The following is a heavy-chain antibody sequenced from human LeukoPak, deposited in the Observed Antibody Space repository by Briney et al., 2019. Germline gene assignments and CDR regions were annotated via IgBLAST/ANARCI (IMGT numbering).Heavy chain of an antibody. Sequence: GGSLRLSCAASGFIFSTYAMTWVRQAPGKGLEWVSGISGSGGTTYYVDSVKGRFTISRDNSKNTLYLQMISLRAEDTAVYYCAKSRYCTSTSCYKGHGMDVWGQGTTVTVSS. J-gene: IGHJ6*02. CDR1: GFIFSTYA. CDR3: AKSRYCTSTSCYKGHGMDV. V-gene: IGHV3-23*01. D-gene: IGHD2-2*02. CDR2: ISGSGGTT.